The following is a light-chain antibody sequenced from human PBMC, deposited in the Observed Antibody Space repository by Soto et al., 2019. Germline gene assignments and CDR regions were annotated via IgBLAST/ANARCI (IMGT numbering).Light chain of an antibody. J-gene: IGLJ2*01. CDR1: SSDVGGYNY. V-gene: IGLV2-8*01. Sequence: QSALAQPPSPSGSPGQSVTSSCTGTSSDVGGYNYVSWYQQHPGKAPKLMIYEVSKRPSGVPDRFSGSKSGNTASLTVSGLQAEDEADYYCSSYAGSNNVVFGGGTKVTVL. CDR3: SSYAGSNNVV. CDR2: EVS.